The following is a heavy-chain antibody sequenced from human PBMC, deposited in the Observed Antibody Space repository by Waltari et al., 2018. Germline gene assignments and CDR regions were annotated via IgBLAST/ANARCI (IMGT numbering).Heavy chain of an antibody. CDR1: GYTFTSYG. D-gene: IGHD3-3*01. CDR3: ARAWRFLEWDNWFDP. Sequence: QVQLVQSGAEVKKPGASVKVSCKASGYTFTSYGISWVRQAPGQGLEWRGWISAYNGNTNDAQKLQGRVTMTTDTSTSTAYMELRSLRSDDTAVYYWARAWRFLEWDNWFDPWGQGTLVTVSS. V-gene: IGHV1-18*01. CDR2: ISAYNGNT. J-gene: IGHJ5*02.